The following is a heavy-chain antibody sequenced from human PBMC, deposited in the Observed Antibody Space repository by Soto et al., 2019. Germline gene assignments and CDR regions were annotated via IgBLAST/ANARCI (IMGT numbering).Heavy chain of an antibody. V-gene: IGHV1-3*01. D-gene: IGHD6-13*01. J-gene: IGHJ5*02. CDR3: ASGSSSWEFDP. CDR2: INAGNGNT. Sequence: ASVKVSCKASGYTFTSYSMHWVLQAPGQRLEWMGWINAGNGNTKYSQKFQGRVTITRDTSASTAYMELSSLRSEDTAVYYCASGSSSWEFDPWGQGTLVTVSS. CDR1: GYTFTSYS.